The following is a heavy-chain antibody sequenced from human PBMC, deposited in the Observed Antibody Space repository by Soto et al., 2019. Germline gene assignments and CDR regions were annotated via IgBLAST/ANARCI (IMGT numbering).Heavy chain of an antibody. CDR2: IYYSGST. CDR1: GGSINNYY. Sequence: SETLSLTCTVSGGSINNYYWSWIRQPPGKGLEWIGYIYYSGSTNYNPSLKSRVTISVDTSKDQFSLKLSSVTAADTAVYYCAQDGGYLDIWGQGTMVTVSS. D-gene: IGHD2-15*01. CDR3: AQDGGYLDI. J-gene: IGHJ3*02. V-gene: IGHV4-59*08.